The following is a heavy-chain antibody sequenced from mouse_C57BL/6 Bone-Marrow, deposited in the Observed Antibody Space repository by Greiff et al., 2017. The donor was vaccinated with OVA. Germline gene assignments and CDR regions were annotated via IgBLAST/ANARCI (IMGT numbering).Heavy chain of an antibody. D-gene: IGHD2-3*01. CDR2: ISSGGDYI. J-gene: IGHJ4*01. CDR1: GFTFSSYA. Sequence: EVQLMESGEGLVKPGGSLKLSCAASGFTFSSYAMSWVRQTPEKRLEWVAYISSGGDYIYYADTVKGRFTLTRDNARKPLYLQMSSLKSEDTAMYYCTRDGYYAMDYWGQGTSVTVAS. V-gene: IGHV5-9-1*02. CDR3: TRDGYYAMDY.